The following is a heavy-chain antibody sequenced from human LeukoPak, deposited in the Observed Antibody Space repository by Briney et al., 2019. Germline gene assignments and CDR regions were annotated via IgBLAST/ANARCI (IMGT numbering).Heavy chain of an antibody. Sequence: GGALRLSCAASGVTFSGSAIHWVRQAAGKGGEGLGRIRRKANRYATAYGAWGEGRFTISRDESKNRAYLQMNSLIPEDTAVYFCTALGIAAAGIDYWGQGTLVTVSS. D-gene: IGHD6-13*01. V-gene: IGHV3-73*01. CDR2: IRRKANRYAT. CDR1: GVTFSGSA. J-gene: IGHJ4*02. CDR3: TALGIAAAGIDY.